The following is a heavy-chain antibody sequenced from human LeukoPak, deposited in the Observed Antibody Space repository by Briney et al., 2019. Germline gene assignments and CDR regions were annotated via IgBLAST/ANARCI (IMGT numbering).Heavy chain of an antibody. CDR2: ISGSGGST. CDR1: GLSFSDYA. J-gene: IGHJ4*02. Sequence: GGSLRLSCEASGLSFSDYAMSWVRQAPGKGLEWVSSISGSGGSTYYADFVKDRASISRGNSKNTVYLRLNSLRAEDSAVYFCAKGGQNFDFWRFDYWGQGTVVTVSS. CDR3: AKGGQNFDFWRFDY. D-gene: IGHD3-3*01. V-gene: IGHV3-23*01.